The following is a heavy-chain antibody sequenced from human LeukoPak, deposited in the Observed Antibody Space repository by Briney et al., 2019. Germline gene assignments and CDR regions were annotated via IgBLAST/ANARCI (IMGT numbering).Heavy chain of an antibody. CDR3: ARDLDGTNHFDF. D-gene: IGHD2-8*01. V-gene: IGHV4-31*03. J-gene: IGHJ4*02. CDR2: IYDSGST. Sequence: SETLSLTCTVSGGSISRGGYYWSWMRQHPGKGLEWIGYIYDSGSTYYSPSLKSRVTISADTSKNQFSLRLSSVTAADTAVYYCARDLDGTNHFDFWGQGTLVTLSS. CDR1: GGSISRGGYY.